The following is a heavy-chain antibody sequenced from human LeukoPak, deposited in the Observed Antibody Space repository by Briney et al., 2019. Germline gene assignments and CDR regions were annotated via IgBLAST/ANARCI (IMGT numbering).Heavy chain of an antibody. CDR1: GASFSGSY. Sequence: SETLSLTCAVYGASFSGSYWSWVRQPPGKGLEWIGEITHDGRINYDPSPKSRVTISVDTSTNQFSLKLTSVTAADTAVYYCATIYGDYSDFDSWGQGTLVTVSS. CDR3: ATIYGDYSDFDS. V-gene: IGHV4-34*01. CDR2: ITHDGRI. J-gene: IGHJ4*02. D-gene: IGHD4-17*01.